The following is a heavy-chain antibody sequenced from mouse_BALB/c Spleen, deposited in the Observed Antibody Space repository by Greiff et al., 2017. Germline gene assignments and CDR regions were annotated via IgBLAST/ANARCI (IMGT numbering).Heavy chain of an antibody. D-gene: IGHD3-2*01. CDR1: GYTFTSYW. Sequence: VQLKQSGTVLARPGASVKMSCKASGYTFTSYWMHWVKQRPGQGLEWIGAIYPGNSDTSYNQKFKGKAKLTAVTSTSTAYMELSSLTNEDSAVYYCTKGQTARASWFAYWGQGTLVTVSA. CDR3: TKGQTARASWFAY. CDR2: IYPGNSDT. J-gene: IGHJ3*01. V-gene: IGHV1-5*01.